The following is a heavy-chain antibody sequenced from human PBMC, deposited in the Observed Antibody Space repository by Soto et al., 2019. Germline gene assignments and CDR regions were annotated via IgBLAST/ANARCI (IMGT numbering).Heavy chain of an antibody. Sequence: QVQLVESGGGVVQPGRSLRLSCAASGFTFSSYGMHWVRQAPGKGLEWVAVISYDGSNKYYADSVKGRFTISRDNSKNTLYLQMNSLRAEDTAVYYCAKDGGYCSSTSCYNYYYYMDVWGKGTTVTVSS. D-gene: IGHD2-2*02. J-gene: IGHJ6*03. V-gene: IGHV3-30*18. CDR1: GFTFSSYG. CDR3: AKDGGYCSSTSCYNYYYYMDV. CDR2: ISYDGSNK.